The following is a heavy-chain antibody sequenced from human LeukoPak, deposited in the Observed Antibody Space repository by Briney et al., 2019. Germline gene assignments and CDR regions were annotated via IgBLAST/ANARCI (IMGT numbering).Heavy chain of an antibody. D-gene: IGHD3-10*01. V-gene: IGHV3-23*01. J-gene: IGHJ3*02. CDR2: ISGSGGTT. Sequence: GGSLRLSCAASGFTFIGYAMSWVRQAPGKGLQWVSAISGSGGTTYYADSVKGRFTISRDNSKNTLYLQMNSLRSEDTAVYYCASPLINYYGSGSYYNVPDAFDIWGQGTMVTVSS. CDR3: ASPLINYYGSGSYYNVPDAFDI. CDR1: GFTFIGYA.